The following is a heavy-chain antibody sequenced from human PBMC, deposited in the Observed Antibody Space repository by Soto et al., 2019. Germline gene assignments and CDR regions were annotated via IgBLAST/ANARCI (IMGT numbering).Heavy chain of an antibody. J-gene: IGHJ4*02. D-gene: IGHD2-15*01. CDR3: ARDLGYALPDY. CDR2: INAGNGNT. CDR1: GYTFTNYA. V-gene: IGHV1-3*01. Sequence: ASVKVSCKASGYTFTNYATHWVRQAPGQRLEWMGWINAGNGNTKYSQKFQGRVTITRDTSASTAYMELSSLRSEDTAVYYCARDLGYALPDYWGQGTLVTVSS.